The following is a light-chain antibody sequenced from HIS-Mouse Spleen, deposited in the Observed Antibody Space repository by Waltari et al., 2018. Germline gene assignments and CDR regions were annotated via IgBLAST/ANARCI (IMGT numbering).Light chain of an antibody. Sequence: SSELTQDPAVSVALGQTVRITCQGDSLRSYYASWYQQKPGQAPLLVIYGKNNRPSGIPDRFSGSSSGNTASLTITGAQAEDEADYYCNSRDSSGNPPYVFGTGTKVTVL. CDR3: NSRDSSGNPPYV. CDR1: SLRSYY. CDR2: GKN. J-gene: IGLJ1*01. V-gene: IGLV3-19*01.